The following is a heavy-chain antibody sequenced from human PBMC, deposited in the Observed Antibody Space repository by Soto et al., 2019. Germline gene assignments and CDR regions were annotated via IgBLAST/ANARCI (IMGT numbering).Heavy chain of an antibody. J-gene: IGHJ5*02. CDR1: GGTFSSYT. CDR2: IIPILGIA. Sequence: SVKVSCKASGGTFSSYTISWVRQAPGQGLEWMGRIIPILGIANYAQKFQGRVTITADKSTSTAYMELSSLRSEDTAVYYCARVGGATHNWFDPWGQGTLVTVAS. D-gene: IGHD1-26*01. CDR3: ARVGGATHNWFDP. V-gene: IGHV1-69*02.